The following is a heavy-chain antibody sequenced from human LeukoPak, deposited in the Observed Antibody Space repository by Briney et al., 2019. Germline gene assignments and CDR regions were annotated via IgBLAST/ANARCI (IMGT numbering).Heavy chain of an antibody. CDR2: ISSSSSYI. CDR3: ARMGDPNDAFDI. CDR1: GSTFSSYS. J-gene: IGHJ3*02. V-gene: IGHV3-21*01. D-gene: IGHD3-16*01. Sequence: GGSLRLSCAASGSTFSSYSMNWVRQAPGKGLEWVSSISSSSSYIYYADSVKGRFTISRDNAKNSLYLQMNSLRAEDTAVYYCARMGDPNDAFDIWGQGTMVTVSS.